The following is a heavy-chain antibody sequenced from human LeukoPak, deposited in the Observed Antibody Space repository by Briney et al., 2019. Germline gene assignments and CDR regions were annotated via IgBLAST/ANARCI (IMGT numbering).Heavy chain of an antibody. CDR1: GGSISSHY. CDR3: ARSVVAATQGYYYYYYMDV. V-gene: IGHV4-59*11. Sequence: PSETLSLTCTVSGGSISSHYWSWIRQPPGKGLEWIGYIYYSGRIIYNPSLKSRVNISVETSKTQFSLKLNSVPAADTAVYYCARSVVAATQGYYYYYYMDVWGKGTTVTVSS. CDR2: IYYSGRI. D-gene: IGHD2-15*01. J-gene: IGHJ6*03.